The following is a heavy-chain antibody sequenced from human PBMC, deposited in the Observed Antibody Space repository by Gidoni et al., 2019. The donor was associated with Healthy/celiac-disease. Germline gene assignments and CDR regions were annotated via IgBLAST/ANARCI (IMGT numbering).Heavy chain of an antibody. CDR1: GFSLSTSGVG. V-gene: IGHV2-5*02. CDR2: IYWDDDK. D-gene: IGHD3-16*02. J-gene: IGHJ4*02. CDR3: AHSRLYDYIWGSYRYEAPLLFDY. Sequence: QITLKESGPTLVKPTQTLTLTCTFSGFSLSTSGVGVGWLRQPPGKALEWLALIYWDDDKRYSPSLKSRLTITKDTSKNQVVLTMTNMDPVDTATYYCAHSRLYDYIWGSYRYEAPLLFDYWGQGTLVTVSS.